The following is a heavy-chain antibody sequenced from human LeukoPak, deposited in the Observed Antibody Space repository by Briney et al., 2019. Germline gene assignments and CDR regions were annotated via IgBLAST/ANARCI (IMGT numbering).Heavy chain of an antibody. J-gene: IGHJ4*02. CDR1: GFTLSSYC. D-gene: IGHD1-7*01. CDR3: ARDLELRTYYLDY. CDR2: IKHDGSEK. Sequence: GGSLRLSCAASGFTLSSYCMSWVRQAPGKGLEGVANIKHDGSEKYYVDSVKGRFTISRDNAKNSLYLQMNSLRAEDTAVYYCARDLELRTYYLDYWGQGALVTVSS. V-gene: IGHV3-7*01.